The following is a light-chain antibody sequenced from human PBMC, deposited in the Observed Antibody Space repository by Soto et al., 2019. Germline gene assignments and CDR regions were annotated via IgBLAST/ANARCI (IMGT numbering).Light chain of an antibody. Sequence: QSVLTQPPSASGTPGQRVTISCSGSSSNIGSKTVNGYQQLPGTAPKLLIYSNNHRPSGGPDRFSGSKPGTSASLAISGLQYEGEADYYCAAWDDRLNGVVFGGGTKLTVL. CDR2: SNN. CDR3: AAWDDRLNGVV. J-gene: IGLJ2*01. CDR1: SSNIGSKT. V-gene: IGLV1-44*01.